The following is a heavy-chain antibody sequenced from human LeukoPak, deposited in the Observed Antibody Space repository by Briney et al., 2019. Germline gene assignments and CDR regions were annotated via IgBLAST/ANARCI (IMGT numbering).Heavy chain of an antibody. D-gene: IGHD3-16*01. CDR3: AKDHTYDYYYGMDV. J-gene: IGHJ6*02. CDR1: GFTFDDYA. V-gene: IGHV3-9*01. Sequence: GGSLRLSCAAPGFTFDDYAMHWVRQAPGKGLEWVSGISWNSGSIGYADSVKGRFTISRDNAKNSLYLQMNSLRAEDTALYYCAKDHTYDYYYGMDVWGQGTTVTVSS. CDR2: ISWNSGSI.